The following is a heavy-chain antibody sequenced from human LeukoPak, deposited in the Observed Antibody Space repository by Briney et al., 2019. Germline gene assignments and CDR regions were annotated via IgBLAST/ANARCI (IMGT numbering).Heavy chain of an antibody. CDR3: AKDLAIDY. D-gene: IGHD5-12*01. Sequence: RSLRLSCAASGFTFSTYVMHWVRQAPGKGLEWVAVISYDGSNKYYADSVKGRFTISRDNSKNTLYLQMNSLRAEDTAVYYCAKDLAIDYWGQGTLVTVSS. CDR2: ISYDGSNK. CDR1: GFTFSTYV. V-gene: IGHV3-30*18. J-gene: IGHJ4*02.